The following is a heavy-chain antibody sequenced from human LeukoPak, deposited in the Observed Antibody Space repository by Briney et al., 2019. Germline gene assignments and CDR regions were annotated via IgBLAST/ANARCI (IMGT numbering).Heavy chain of an antibody. D-gene: IGHD2-15*01. J-gene: IGHJ4*02. CDR2: ISNDGKNK. V-gene: IGHV3-30-3*02. Sequence: GGSLRLPCAASGFTFSSYAMHWVRQAPGKGLEWVAVISNDGKNKYYADSVKGRFTISRDNSKNTLYLQMNSLRAEDTAVYYCAKMGYCSGGSCYYFDYWGQGTLVTVSS. CDR1: GFTFSSYA. CDR3: AKMGYCSGGSCYYFDY.